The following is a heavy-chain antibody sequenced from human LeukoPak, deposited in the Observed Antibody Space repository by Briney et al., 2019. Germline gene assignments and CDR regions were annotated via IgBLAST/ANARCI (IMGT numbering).Heavy chain of an antibody. CDR1: GLTVNNNY. CDR2: LYIGGNT. Sequence: GGSLRLSCAASGLTVNNNYMNWVRQAPGKGLEWVSALYIGGNTYYADSVRGRFTISRDNSKNTLYLQMNSLRAEDTAVYYCAKEPYGSGSSPSYWGQGTLVTVSS. V-gene: IGHV3-53*01. CDR3: AKEPYGSGSSPSY. D-gene: IGHD3-10*01. J-gene: IGHJ4*02.